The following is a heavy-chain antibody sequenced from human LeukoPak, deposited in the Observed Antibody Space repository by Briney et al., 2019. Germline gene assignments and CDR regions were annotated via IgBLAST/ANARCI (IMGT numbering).Heavy chain of an antibody. J-gene: IGHJ4*02. V-gene: IGHV3-21*01. Sequence: GGSLRLSCAASGFTFSSHSMNWVRQAPGKGLEWVSSISSSSSYIYYADSVKGRFTISRDNAKNSLYLQMNSLRAEDTAVYYCAKGGDWSDVPFDYWGQGTLVTVSS. CDR3: AKGGDWSDVPFDY. CDR1: GFTFSSHS. CDR2: ISSSSSYI. D-gene: IGHD1-1*01.